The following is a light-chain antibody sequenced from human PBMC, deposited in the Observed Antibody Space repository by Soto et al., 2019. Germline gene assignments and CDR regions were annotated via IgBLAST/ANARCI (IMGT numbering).Light chain of an antibody. CDR2: AAS. V-gene: IGKV1-8*01. Sequence: IRMTQSPSSFSASTGDRVTITCRASQGISSYLAWYQQKPGKAPKLLIYAASTLQSGVPSRFSGSGSGTDFTLTISCLQSEDFATYYCQQYYSYLALTFGGGTKVDIK. CDR1: QGISSY. CDR3: QQYYSYLALT. J-gene: IGKJ4*01.